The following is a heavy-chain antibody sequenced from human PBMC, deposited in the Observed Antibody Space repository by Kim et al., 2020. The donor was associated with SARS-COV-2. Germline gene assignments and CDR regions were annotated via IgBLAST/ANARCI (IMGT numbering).Heavy chain of an antibody. J-gene: IGHJ5*02. V-gene: IGHV4-30-2*04. Sequence: PSLKSRVTISVDTSKNQFSLKLSSVTAADTAVYYCARGTYYYDSSGSGAWGQGTLVTVSS. CDR3: ARGTYYYDSSGSGA. D-gene: IGHD3-22*01.